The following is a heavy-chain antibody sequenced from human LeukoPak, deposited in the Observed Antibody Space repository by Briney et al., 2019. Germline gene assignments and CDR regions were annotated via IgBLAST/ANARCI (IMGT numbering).Heavy chain of an antibody. CDR2: INHSGST. CDR1: GGSFSGYY. Sequence: SETLSLTCAVYGGSFSGYYWSRIRQPPGKGLEWIGEINHSGSTNYNPSLKSRVTISVDTSKNQFSLKLSSVTAADTAVYYCARDEGYCTNGVCYNWFDPWGQGTLVTVSS. J-gene: IGHJ5*02. V-gene: IGHV4-34*01. CDR3: ARDEGYCTNGVCYNWFDP. D-gene: IGHD2-8*01.